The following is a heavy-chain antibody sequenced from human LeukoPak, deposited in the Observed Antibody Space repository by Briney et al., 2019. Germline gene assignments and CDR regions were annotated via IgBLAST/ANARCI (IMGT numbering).Heavy chain of an antibody. D-gene: IGHD3-9*01. CDR2: ISYDGSNK. V-gene: IGHV3-30*03. J-gene: IGHJ4*02. Sequence: PGGSLRLSCAASGFTLSSYGMHWVRQAPGKGLEWVAVISYDGSNKYYADSVKGRFTISRDNSKNTLYLQMNSLRAEDTAVYYCARSAHYDILTGVDYWGQGTLVTVSS. CDR1: GFTLSSYG. CDR3: ARSAHYDILTGVDY.